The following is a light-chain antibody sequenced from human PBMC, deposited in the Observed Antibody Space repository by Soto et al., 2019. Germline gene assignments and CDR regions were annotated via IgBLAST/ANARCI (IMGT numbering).Light chain of an antibody. J-gene: IGKJ1*01. CDR1: QSVSSN. Sequence: EIVMTQSPATLSVSPGERATLSCRASQSVSSNLAWYQQKPGQAPRLLIYGASTRATGTPARFSGSGSGTEFTLTISSLQSEDFAIYYCQQYNNWRTFGQGTKVDI. CDR2: GAS. V-gene: IGKV3-15*01. CDR3: QQYNNWRT.